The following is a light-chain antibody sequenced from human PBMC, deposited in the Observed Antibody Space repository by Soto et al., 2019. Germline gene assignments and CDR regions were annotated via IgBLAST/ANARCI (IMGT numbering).Light chain of an antibody. CDR3: QQSHSTPYT. Sequence: DIQLIQSPSSLSPSVGDRITLSCRASQSISRNLNWYQQMPGKAPSLLIYAARDLQSGVPGRFSGSGSGTEFNLNISSLQPEDLATYYCQQSHSTPYTFGQGTKLEI. CDR1: QSISRN. V-gene: IGKV1-39*01. J-gene: IGKJ2*01. CDR2: AAR.